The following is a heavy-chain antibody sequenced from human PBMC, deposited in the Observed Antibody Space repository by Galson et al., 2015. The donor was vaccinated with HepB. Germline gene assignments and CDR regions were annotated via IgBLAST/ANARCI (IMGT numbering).Heavy chain of an antibody. CDR1: GYTFTSYG. V-gene: IGHV1-18*04. D-gene: IGHD3-22*01. J-gene: IGHJ4*02. CDR2: ISAYNGNT. CDR3: ARDRPYYYDSSGYYGGLFGY. Sequence: SVKVSCKASGYTFTSYGISWVRQAPGQGLEWMGWISAYNGNTNYAQKLQGRVTMTTDTSTSTAYMELRSLRSDDTAVYYCARDRPYYYDSSGYYGGLFGYWGQGTLVTVSS.